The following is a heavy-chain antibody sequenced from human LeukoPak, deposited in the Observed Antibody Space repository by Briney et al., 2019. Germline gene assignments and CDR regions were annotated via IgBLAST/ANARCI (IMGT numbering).Heavy chain of an antibody. CDR1: GGSISSGDYY. CDR2: IYYSGST. V-gene: IGHV4-30-4*01. Sequence: KTSQTLSLTCTVSGGSISSGDYYWSWIRQPPGKGLEWIGHIYYSGSTYYNPSLKSRVTISVDTSKNQFSLKLSSVTAADTAVYYCASSSSSWYFWFDPWGQGTPVTVSS. J-gene: IGHJ5*02. CDR3: ASSSSSWYFWFDP. D-gene: IGHD6-13*01.